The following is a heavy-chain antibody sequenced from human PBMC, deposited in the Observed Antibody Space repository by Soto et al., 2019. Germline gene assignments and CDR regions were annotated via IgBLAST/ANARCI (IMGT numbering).Heavy chain of an antibody. CDR2: IIPIFGTA. Sequence: WASVKVSCKASGGTFSSYAISWVRQAPGQGLEWMGGIIPIFGTANYAQKFQGRVTITADKSTSTAYMELSSLRSEDTAVYYCARVAPDIVVVPAAIGGAFDIWGQGTMVTVSS. CDR1: GGTFSSYA. V-gene: IGHV1-69*06. D-gene: IGHD2-2*01. J-gene: IGHJ3*02. CDR3: ARVAPDIVVVPAAIGGAFDI.